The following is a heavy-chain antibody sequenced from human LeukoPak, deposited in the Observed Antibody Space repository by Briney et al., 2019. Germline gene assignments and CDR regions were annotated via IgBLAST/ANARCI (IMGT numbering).Heavy chain of an antibody. J-gene: IGHJ5*02. V-gene: IGHV4-39*07. CDR1: GGSISSSSYY. D-gene: IGHD1-1*01. CDR3: ARDSLRIQSGTTP. CDR2: IYYSGST. Sequence: SETLSLTCTVSGGSISSSSYYWGWIRQPPGKGLEWIGSIYYSGSTYYNPSLKSRVTISVDTPKNQFSLRLNSVTAADTALYYCARDSLRIQSGTTPWGQGTLVTVSS.